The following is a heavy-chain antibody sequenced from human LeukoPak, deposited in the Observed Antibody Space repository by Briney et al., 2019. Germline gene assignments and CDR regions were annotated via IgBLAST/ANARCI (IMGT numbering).Heavy chain of an antibody. V-gene: IGHV3-23*01. J-gene: IGHJ3*02. CDR3: ARERRGPSYSSSWYGTDAFDI. Sequence: PGGSLRLSCAASGFTFSSYAMSWVRQAPGKGLEWVSAISGSGGSTYYADSVKGRFTISRDNAKNSLYLQMNSLRAEDTAVYYCARERRGPSYSSSWYGTDAFDIWGQGTMVTVSS. CDR2: ISGSGGST. CDR1: GFTFSSYA. D-gene: IGHD6-13*01.